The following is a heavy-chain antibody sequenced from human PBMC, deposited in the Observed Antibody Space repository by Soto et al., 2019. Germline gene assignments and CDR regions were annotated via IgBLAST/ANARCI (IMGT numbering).Heavy chain of an antibody. CDR2: ISAYNYNT. V-gene: IGHV1-18*01. CDR3: ARVVGALGRWFDP. CDR1: GYTFTSYG. Sequence: QVQLVQSGAEVKKPGASVKVSCKASGYTFTSYGLSWVRQAPGQGLEWMGRISAYNYNTNYAQKLQSRATMPADTSTSTAYTGLRTLRSDDTAVYYSARVVGALGRWFDPWGQGTLVTVSS. D-gene: IGHD1-26*01. J-gene: IGHJ5*02.